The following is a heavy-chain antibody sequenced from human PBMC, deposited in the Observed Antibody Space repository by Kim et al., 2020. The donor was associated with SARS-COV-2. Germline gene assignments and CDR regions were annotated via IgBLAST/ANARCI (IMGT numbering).Heavy chain of an antibody. J-gene: IGHJ4*02. D-gene: IGHD6-19*01. Sequence: YNPSLKSRVTISVDKSKNQFSLKLSSVTAADTAVYYCARAIGYSSGCHDYWGQGTLVTVSS. CDR3: ARAIGYSSGCHDY. V-gene: IGHV4-4*02.